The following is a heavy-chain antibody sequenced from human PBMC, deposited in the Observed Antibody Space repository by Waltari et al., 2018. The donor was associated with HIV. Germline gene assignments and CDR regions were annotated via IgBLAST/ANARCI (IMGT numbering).Heavy chain of an antibody. CDR1: GYNFTTYW. CDR3: ARLGYCGSARWPSGYYYSYGMGV. V-gene: IGHV5-51*01. J-gene: IGHJ6*02. D-gene: IGHD2-2*01. CDR2: HNLVAPVT. Sequence: EVQLVQSGAEVKKPGESLKISCKGSGYNFTTYWIGWVRQMPGHGREWMGRHNLVAPVTSYSPSCRCQCTMSVDQSISTADLQWNSRQSSDTAMYYFARLGYCGSARWPSGYYYSYGMGVWGQGTTVTVS.